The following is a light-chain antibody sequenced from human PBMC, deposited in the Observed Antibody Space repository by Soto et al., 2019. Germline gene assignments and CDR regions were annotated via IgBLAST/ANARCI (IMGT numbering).Light chain of an antibody. Sequence: QSALTQPASVSGSPGQSITISCAGTSSDVGGYNFASWYRQYPGTAPRLLIYEVSNRPSGVSNRFSGSKSGNTASLTISGLQADDEADYYCSSYTGSSTVLFGGGTKVTVL. CDR2: EVS. J-gene: IGLJ2*01. V-gene: IGLV2-14*01. CDR1: SSDVGGYNF. CDR3: SSYTGSSTVL.